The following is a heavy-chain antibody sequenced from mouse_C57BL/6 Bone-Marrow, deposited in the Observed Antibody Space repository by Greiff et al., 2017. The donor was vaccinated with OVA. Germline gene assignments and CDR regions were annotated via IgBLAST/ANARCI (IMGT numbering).Heavy chain of an antibody. CDR1: GFNINDYY. J-gene: IGHJ3*01. Sequence: VQLQQSGAELVRPGASVKLSCTASGFNINDYYMHWVKQRPEQGLEWIGWIDPENGDTEYASKFQGKATITADTSSNTAYLQLSSLTSEDTAVYYYTDRYDYAAYWGQGTLVTVSA. V-gene: IGHV14-4*01. D-gene: IGHD2-4*01. CDR2: IDPENGDT. CDR3: TDRYDYAAY.